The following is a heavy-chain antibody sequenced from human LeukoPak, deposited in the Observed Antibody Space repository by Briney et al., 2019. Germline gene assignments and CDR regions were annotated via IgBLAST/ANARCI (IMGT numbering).Heavy chain of an antibody. V-gene: IGHV3-7*01. CDR3: ARRVVRGVKYFDY. D-gene: IGHD3-10*01. CDR2: IKQDGSEK. CDR1: GFTFSSYW. Sequence: GGSLRLSCAASGFTFSSYWMSWVRQAPGKGLEWVANIKQDGSEKYYVDSVKGRFTISRDNAKNSLYLQMNSLRAEDTAVYYCARRVVRGVKYFDYWGQGTLVGVSS. J-gene: IGHJ4*02.